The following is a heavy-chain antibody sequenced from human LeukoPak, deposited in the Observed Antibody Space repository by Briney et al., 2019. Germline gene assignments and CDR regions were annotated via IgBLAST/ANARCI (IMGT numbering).Heavy chain of an antibody. CDR1: GYIFTGYY. J-gene: IGHJ4*02. V-gene: IGHV1-2*02. CDR2: INPNSGGT. Sequence: GASVKVSCRASGYIFTGYYMHWVRQAPGQGLEWMGWINPNSGGTKYAQKFQGRVTMTRDTSISTAYMELSRLRSDDTALYYCARGDGYDYWGQGTLVTVSS. D-gene: IGHD3-22*01. CDR3: ARGDGYDY.